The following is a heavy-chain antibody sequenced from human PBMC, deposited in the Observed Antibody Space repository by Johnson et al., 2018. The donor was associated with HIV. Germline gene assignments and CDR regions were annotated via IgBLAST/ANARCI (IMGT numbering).Heavy chain of an antibody. J-gene: IGHJ3*02. Sequence: QMLLVESGGGVVQPGRSLRLSCAASGFTFSSYGMHWVRQAPGKGLEWVAVTSNDGSNKYYADSVKGRFTIYRDNFKNTLYLQMNSLRPEDTAVYYCAKVRSRWTTFDDAFDIWGQGTLVTVSS. D-gene: IGHD4-11*01. CDR1: GFTFSSYG. CDR3: AKVRSRWTTFDDAFDI. CDR2: TSNDGSNK. V-gene: IGHV3-30*18.